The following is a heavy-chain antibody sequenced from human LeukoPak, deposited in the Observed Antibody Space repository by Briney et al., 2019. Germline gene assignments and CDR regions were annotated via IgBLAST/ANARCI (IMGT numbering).Heavy chain of an antibody. CDR2: ISPSGRDT. CDR3: AKGVAVGATRGDY. Sequence: GGSLRLSCAASGLTFSSYALSWVRQAPGKGLKWVSAISPSGRDTYYADSVKGRFTISRDNSKNTLYLQMSSLRAEDTAVYYCAKGVAVGATRGDYWGQGTLVTVSS. J-gene: IGHJ4*02. D-gene: IGHD1-26*01. CDR1: GLTFSSYA. V-gene: IGHV3-23*01.